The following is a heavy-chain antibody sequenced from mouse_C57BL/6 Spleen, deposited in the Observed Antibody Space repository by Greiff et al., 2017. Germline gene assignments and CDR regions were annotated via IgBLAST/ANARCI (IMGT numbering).Heavy chain of an antibody. Sequence: QVQLQQPGAELVKPGASVKLSCKASGYTFTSYWMHWVKQRPGQGLEWIGMIHPNSGSTNYNEKFKSKATLTVDKSSSTAYMQLSSLTSEDSAVXYCARCYGSSFYWYFDVWGTGTTVTVSS. CDR2: IHPNSGST. CDR3: ARCYGSSFYWYFDV. D-gene: IGHD1-1*01. J-gene: IGHJ1*03. V-gene: IGHV1-64*01. CDR1: GYTFTSYW.